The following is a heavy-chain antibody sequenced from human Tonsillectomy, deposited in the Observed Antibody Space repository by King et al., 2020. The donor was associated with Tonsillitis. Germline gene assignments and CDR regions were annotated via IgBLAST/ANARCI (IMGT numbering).Heavy chain of an antibody. D-gene: IGHD3-10*01. CDR3: SKSGLDGSGTWHYYYGMDV. CDR1: GFTFSSYA. CDR2: ISGSGGST. Sequence: VQLVESGGGLVQPGGSLRLSCAASGFTFSSYAMSWVRQAPGKGLEWVSGISGSGGSTYYADSVKGRFTISRDNSKNTLYLQMNSLRAEDTAVYYCSKSGLDGSGTWHYYYGMDVWGQGTTVTLSS. J-gene: IGHJ6*02. V-gene: IGHV3-23*04.